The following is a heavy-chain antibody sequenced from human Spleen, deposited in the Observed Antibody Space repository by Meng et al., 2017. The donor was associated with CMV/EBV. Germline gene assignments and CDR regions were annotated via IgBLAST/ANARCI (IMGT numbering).Heavy chain of an antibody. D-gene: IGHD2-2*01. Sequence: AGGGGSWGGYCGSWMRQPPGRGLEWIGEINHSGRTSYNPSRKGRVTISVDTSKNQFSLKLSSVTAADTAVYYCARNHCSSTSCWFDYWGQGTLVTVSS. J-gene: IGHJ4*02. CDR1: GGSWGGYC. V-gene: IGHV4-34*01. CDR3: ARNHCSSTSCWFDY. CDR2: INHSGRT.